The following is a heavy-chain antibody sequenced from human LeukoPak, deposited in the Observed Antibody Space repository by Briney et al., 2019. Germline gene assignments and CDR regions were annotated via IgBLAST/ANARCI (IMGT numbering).Heavy chain of an antibody. J-gene: IGHJ6*02. D-gene: IGHD4-17*01. V-gene: IGHV3-23*01. CDR2: MSGSGGST. Sequence: GGSLRLSCAASGFTFSSYAMSWVRQAPGKGLEWVSSMSGSGGSTYYADSVKGRLTISRDDSKNTLYLQMNSLRAEDTAVYYCARVRYGELDVWGQGTTVTVSS. CDR1: GFTFSSYA. CDR3: ARVRYGELDV.